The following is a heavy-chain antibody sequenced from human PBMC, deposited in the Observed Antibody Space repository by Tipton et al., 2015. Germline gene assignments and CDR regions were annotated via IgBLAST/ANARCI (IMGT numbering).Heavy chain of an antibody. J-gene: IGHJ5*02. CDR1: GGSFSDYY. CDR2: INHSGST. CDR3: ARGGYDFWSGSKTYNWFDP. V-gene: IGHV4-34*01. D-gene: IGHD3-3*01. Sequence: TLSLTCAVYGGSFSDYYWSWVRQPPGKGLVWIGEINHSGSTNYNPSLKSRVTISVDTSKNQFSLKLSSVTAADTAMYYCARGGYDFWSGSKTYNWFDPWGQGTLVTVSS.